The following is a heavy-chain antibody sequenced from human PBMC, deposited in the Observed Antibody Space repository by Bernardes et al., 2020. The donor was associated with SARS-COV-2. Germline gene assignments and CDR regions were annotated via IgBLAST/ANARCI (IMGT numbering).Heavy chain of an antibody. CDR1: GFTFSSYN. CDR3: SRYISGSYQYYYYGMDV. CDR2: ISGDSSTI. V-gene: IGHV3-48*01. D-gene: IGHD3-10*01. Sequence: GSLRLSCAASGFTFSSYNMNWVRQAPGKGLEWVSYISGDSSTIYYADSVKGRFTISRDNSKNTLFLQMNRLRAEDTAIYYCSRYISGSYQYYYYGMDVWGQGTTVTVSS. J-gene: IGHJ6*02.